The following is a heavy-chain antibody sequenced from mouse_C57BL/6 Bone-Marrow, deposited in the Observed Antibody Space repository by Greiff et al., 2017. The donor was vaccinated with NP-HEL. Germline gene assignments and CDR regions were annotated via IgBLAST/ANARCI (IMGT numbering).Heavy chain of an antibody. CDR1: GFTFSSYA. CDR2: ISSGGDYT. V-gene: IGHV5-9-1*02. D-gene: IGHD1-1*01. CDR3: TRDPVPTTVVGPHYFDY. J-gene: IGHJ2*01. Sequence: EVMLVESGEGLVKPGGSLKLSCAASGFTFSSYAMSWVRQTPEKRLEWVAYISSGGDYTYYADTVKGRFTFSRDNSTNTLYLQMSRLRSEDTAMYYCTRDPVPTTVVGPHYFDYWGQGTTLTVSS.